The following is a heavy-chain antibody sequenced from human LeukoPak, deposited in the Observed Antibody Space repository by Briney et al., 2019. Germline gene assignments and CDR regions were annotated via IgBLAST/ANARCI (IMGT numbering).Heavy chain of an antibody. V-gene: IGHV3-74*01. Sequence: GGSLSLSCAASGFTFSSHWMHWVRQAPGKGLVWVSGISTDGSRPRYADSVNGRFTISRDNAKNTLYLQMNSLRAEDTAVYFCVRDGQGSTPLDYWGQGTLVTVSS. CDR2: ISTDGSRP. J-gene: IGHJ4*02. CDR3: VRDGQGSTPLDY. D-gene: IGHD2-15*01. CDR1: GFTFSSHW.